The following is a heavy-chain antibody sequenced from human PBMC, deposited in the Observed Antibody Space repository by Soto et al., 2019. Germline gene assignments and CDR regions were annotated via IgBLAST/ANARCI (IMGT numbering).Heavy chain of an antibody. V-gene: IGHV3-23*01. J-gene: IGHJ4*02. D-gene: IGHD3-22*01. CDR3: AKDLPTDYYDSSGHFDY. CDR2: ISGSGGST. CDR1: GFTFISYA. Sequence: GGSLILSCAASGFTFISYAMSWVRHGPGKGLEWVSAISGSGGSTYCADSVKGRFTISRDNSKNTLYLQMNSLRAEDTAVYYCAKDLPTDYYDSSGHFDYWGQGTLVTVSS.